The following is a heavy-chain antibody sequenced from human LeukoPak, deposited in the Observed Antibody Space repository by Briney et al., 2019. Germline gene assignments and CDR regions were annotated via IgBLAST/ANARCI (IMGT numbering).Heavy chain of an antibody. CDR3: ARDYYDGSGYYRLQH. J-gene: IGHJ1*01. CDR1: GFTFSSYE. Sequence: TGGSLRLSCAASGFTFSSYEMNWVRQAPGKGLEWLSYISGSGTTIYYADSVKGRFTISRDNAKNSLFLQMNSLRAEDTAVYYCARDYYDGSGYYRLQHWGQGTLVTVSS. V-gene: IGHV3-48*03. D-gene: IGHD3-22*01. CDR2: ISGSGTTI.